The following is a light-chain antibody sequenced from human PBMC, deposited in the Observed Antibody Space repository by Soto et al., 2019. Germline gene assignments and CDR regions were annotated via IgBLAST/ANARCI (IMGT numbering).Light chain of an antibody. CDR3: QQSYSTPPLT. Sequence: DMQMTHSPSFLAASVRHRVTITCRQSQSISSYLNWYQQKPGKAPKLLIYAASSLQSGVPSRFSGSGSGTDFTLTISSLQPEDFATYYCQQSYSTPPLTFGQGTRLEIK. V-gene: IGKV1-39*01. CDR1: QSISSY. J-gene: IGKJ5*01. CDR2: AAS.